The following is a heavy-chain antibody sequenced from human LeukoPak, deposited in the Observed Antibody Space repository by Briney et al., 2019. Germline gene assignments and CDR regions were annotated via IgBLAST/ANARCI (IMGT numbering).Heavy chain of an antibody. CDR3: AKDSATYRDFNV. CDR2: IWFSGSNK. J-gene: IGHJ3*01. D-gene: IGHD1-26*01. CDR1: GFGFSSYG. V-gene: IGHV3-33*06. Sequence: GGSLRLSCVASGFGFSSYGMHWVRQAPGKGLEWVAVIWFSGSNKFYADSVKGRFTISRDNSKNTLYLEMRSLKADDTAVYYCAKDSATYRDFNVWGQGTLVTVSS.